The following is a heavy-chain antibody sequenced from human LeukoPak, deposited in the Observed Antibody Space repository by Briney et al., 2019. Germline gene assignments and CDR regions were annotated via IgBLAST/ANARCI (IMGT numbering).Heavy chain of an antibody. J-gene: IGHJ5*02. CDR2: IYTSGST. CDR1: GGSISSGSYY. CDR3: ASNYYGSGSYYNRFGFDP. Sequence: PSETLSLTCTVSGGSISSGSYYWSWIRQPAGKGLEWIGRIYTSGSTNYNPSLKSRVTISVDTSKNQFSLKLSSVTAADTAVYYCASNYYGSGSYYNRFGFDPWGQGTLVTVSS. V-gene: IGHV4-61*02. D-gene: IGHD3-10*01.